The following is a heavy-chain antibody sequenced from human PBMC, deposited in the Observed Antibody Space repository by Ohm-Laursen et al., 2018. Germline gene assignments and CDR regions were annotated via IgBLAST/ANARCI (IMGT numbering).Heavy chain of an antibody. D-gene: IGHD3-22*01. CDR2: IRSRTNSYAT. V-gene: IGHV3-73*01. J-gene: IGHJ3*02. Sequence: SLSLSCAASGSTFSGTAIHWVRQPSGKGLERVGRIRSRTNSYATTYSASVKGRFTISRDDSKNTAYLQMNSLKTEDTAVYYCTRQPYDDDAFDIWGQGTMVTVSS. CDR3: TRQPYDDDAFDI. CDR1: GSTFSGTA.